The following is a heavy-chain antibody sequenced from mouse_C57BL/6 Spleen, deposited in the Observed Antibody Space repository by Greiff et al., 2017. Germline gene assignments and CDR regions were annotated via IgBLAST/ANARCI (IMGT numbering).Heavy chain of an antibody. J-gene: IGHJ2*01. D-gene: IGHD2-12*01. Sequence: EVKVEESGGGLVKPGGSLKLSCAASGFTFSDYGMHWVRQAPEKGLEWVAYISSGSSTIYYADTVKGRFTISRDNAKNTLFLQMTSLRSEDTAMYYCARVTFDYWGQGTTLTVSS. CDR2: ISSGSSTI. CDR1: GFTFSDYG. V-gene: IGHV5-17*01. CDR3: ARVTFDY.